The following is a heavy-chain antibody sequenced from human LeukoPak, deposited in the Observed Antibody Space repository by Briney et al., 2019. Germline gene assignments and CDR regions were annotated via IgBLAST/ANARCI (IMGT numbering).Heavy chain of an antibody. Sequence: SESLSLTCTVSGGSISNYHWSWIRRPPGKGLEWIGYISYSGNTNYNPSLKSRVTISVDTSKNQFSLKLSSVTAADTAVYYCARGRTYRSSSWFDPWGQGTLVTVSS. CDR1: GGSISNYH. CDR3: ARGRTYRSSSWFDP. CDR2: ISYSGNT. J-gene: IGHJ5*02. V-gene: IGHV4-59*01. D-gene: IGHD6-6*01.